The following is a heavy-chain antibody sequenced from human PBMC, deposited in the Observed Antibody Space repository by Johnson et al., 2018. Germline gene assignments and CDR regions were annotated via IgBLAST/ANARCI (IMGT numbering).Heavy chain of an antibody. CDR3: ARDTGVATGYYYYMDV. CDR1: GFTFSNYA. J-gene: IGHJ6*03. CDR2: ILYDGSNK. Sequence: QVQLVESGGGVAQPGRSXRLSCGASGFTFSNYAIHWVRQAPGKGLEWVAVILYDGSNKNYADSVKGRFTISRDNSKNTLYLQMNSLRAEDTAVYYCARDTGVATGYYYYMDVWGKGTTVTVSS. V-gene: IGHV3-30-3*01. D-gene: IGHD5-12*01.